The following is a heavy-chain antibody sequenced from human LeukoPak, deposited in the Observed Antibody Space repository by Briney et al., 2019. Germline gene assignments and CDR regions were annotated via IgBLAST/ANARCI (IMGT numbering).Heavy chain of an antibody. J-gene: IGHJ4*02. V-gene: IGHV3-23*01. CDR1: GFTFSSYA. CDR3: AKEDNCGGDCGPDY. CDR2: IRGDGGRT. Sequence: GGSLRLSCAASGFTFSSYAMSWVRQAPGKGLEWVSGIRGDGGRTIYTDSVKGRFTISRDNSKNTLYLQMNSLRAEDTAVYYCAKEDNCGGDCGPDYWGQGTLVTVSS. D-gene: IGHD2-21*02.